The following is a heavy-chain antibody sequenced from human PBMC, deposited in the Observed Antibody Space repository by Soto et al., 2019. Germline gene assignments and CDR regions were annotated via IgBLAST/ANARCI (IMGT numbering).Heavy chain of an antibody. J-gene: IGHJ6*02. CDR1: GYTFTSYG. CDR2: ISAYNGNT. V-gene: IGHV1-18*04. CDR3: ARESYSYGAYGMDV. Sequence: GASVKVSCKASGYTFTSYGISWVRQAPGQGLEWMGWISAYNGNTNYAQKLQGRATMTTDTSTSTAYMELRSLRSDDTAVYYCARESYSYGAYGMDVWGQGTTVTVSS. D-gene: IGHD5-18*01.